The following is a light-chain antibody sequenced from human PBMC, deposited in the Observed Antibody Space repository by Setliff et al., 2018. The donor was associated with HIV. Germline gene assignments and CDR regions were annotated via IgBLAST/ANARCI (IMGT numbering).Light chain of an antibody. J-gene: IGLJ2*01. CDR2: EVN. CDR3: TSYTTSSTLG. CDR1: RSDIGAYNY. V-gene: IGLV2-14*01. Sequence: QSALAQPASVSGSPGQSITISCTGSRSDIGAYNYVSWYQHHPGKAPKLMISEVNKRPSGISTRFSGSKTGNTVSLTISGLQAEDESDYYCTSYTTSSTLGFGGGTK.